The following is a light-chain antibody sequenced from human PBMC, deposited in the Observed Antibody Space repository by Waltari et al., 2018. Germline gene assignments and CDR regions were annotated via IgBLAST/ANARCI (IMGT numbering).Light chain of an antibody. V-gene: IGKV1-39*01. J-gene: IGKJ4*01. Sequence: DIQMTQSPSSLSASVGDRVTITCRASHNIINFLSWYQQKPGRAPILLMYAASTLQSGVPSRFSGSGSGTDFTLTINSLQPEDIATYYCQQSYTNPPAFAAGTKVEIK. CDR3: QQSYTNPPA. CDR1: HNIINF. CDR2: AAS.